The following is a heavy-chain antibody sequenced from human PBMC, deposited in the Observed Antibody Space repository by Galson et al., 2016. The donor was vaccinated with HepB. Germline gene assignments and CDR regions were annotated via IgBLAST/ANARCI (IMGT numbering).Heavy chain of an antibody. CDR1: GFTFSNYA. Sequence: SLRLSCAASGFTFSNYAMLWVRQAPGKGLEWVSSINDRGDSTYYADSVKGRFTISRDRSKNTLYLQMNSLRAEDTAVYYCAKDYRQPTWWWGQGTLVTVSS. J-gene: IGHJ4*02. D-gene: IGHD2-15*01. CDR3: AKDYRQPTWW. V-gene: IGHV3-23*01. CDR2: INDRGDST.